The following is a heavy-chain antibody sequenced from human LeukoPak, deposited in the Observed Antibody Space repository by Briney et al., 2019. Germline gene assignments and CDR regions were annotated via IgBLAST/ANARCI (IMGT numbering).Heavy chain of an antibody. J-gene: IGHJ4*02. D-gene: IGHD4-17*01. CDR3: SRGLHDYGDSNYYFDQ. CDR2: IRKKGYGETT. CDR1: GFSFGDDA. V-gene: IGHV3-49*03. Sequence: GGSLRLSCTASGFSFGDDAWSWFRQAPGRGLEFVSFIRKKGYGETTDYAASVRGRFTISRDDAISTAYLQMNSLEIEDTALYYCSRGLHDYGDSNYYFDQWGRGTQVTVSS.